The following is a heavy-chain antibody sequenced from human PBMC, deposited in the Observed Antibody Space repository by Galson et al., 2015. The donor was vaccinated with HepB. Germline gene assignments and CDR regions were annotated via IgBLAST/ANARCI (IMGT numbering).Heavy chain of an antibody. V-gene: IGHV1-69*06. J-gene: IGHJ6*02. CDR1: GGTFSSYA. Sequence: SVKVSCKASGGTFSSYAISWVRQAPGQGLEWMGGIIPIFGTANYAQKFQGRVTITADKSTSTAYMELSSLRSEDTAVYYCARVIAVTTRSYYYYYGMDVWGQGTTVTVSS. CDR3: ARVIAVTTRSYYYYYGMDV. D-gene: IGHD4-17*01. CDR2: IIPIFGTA.